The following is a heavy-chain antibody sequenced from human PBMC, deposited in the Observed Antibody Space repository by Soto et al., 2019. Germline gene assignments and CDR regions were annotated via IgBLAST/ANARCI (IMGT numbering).Heavy chain of an antibody. CDR3: ARGWDANS. V-gene: IGHV4-61*01. Sequence: QVQMQESGPGLVKPSETLSLTCTVSGASVSSGNHYWSWIRQPPGKGLEWIGYIYHSGITNYNPSLKSRVTISADTSRNQISLKVSSVTAADTAVYYCARGWDANSWGQGTLVTVSS. D-gene: IGHD6-19*01. J-gene: IGHJ4*02. CDR1: GASVSSGNHY. CDR2: IYHSGIT.